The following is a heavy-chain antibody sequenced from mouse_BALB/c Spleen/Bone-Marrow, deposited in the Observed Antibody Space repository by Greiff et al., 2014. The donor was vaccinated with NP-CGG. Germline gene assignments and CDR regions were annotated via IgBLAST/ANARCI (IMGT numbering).Heavy chain of an antibody. D-gene: IGHD1-1*01. V-gene: IGHV5-12-2*01. CDR3: ARHGGSRGYYFDY. Sequence: DVMLLESGGGLVQPGGSLKLSCAASGFTFSSYTMSWVRQTPEKRLEWVAYISNGCGSTYYPDTVKGRFTISRDNAKNTLYLQMSSLKSEDTAMYYCARHGGSRGYYFDYWGQGTTLTVSS. J-gene: IGHJ2*01. CDR1: GFTFSSYT. CDR2: ISNGCGST.